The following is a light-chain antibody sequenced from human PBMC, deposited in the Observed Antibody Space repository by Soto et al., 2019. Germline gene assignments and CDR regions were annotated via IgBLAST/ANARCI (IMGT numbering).Light chain of an antibody. V-gene: IGLV1-40*01. CDR3: QSYDSSLSVLYV. CDR1: SSNIGAGYD. CDR2: GNS. Sequence: QSALTQPPSVSGAPGQRVTISCTGSSSNIGAGYDVHWYQQLPGTAPKLLIYGNSNRPSGVPDRFSGSKSGTSASLAITGLQAEDGADYYCQSYDSSLSVLYVFGTGTKVTVL. J-gene: IGLJ1*01.